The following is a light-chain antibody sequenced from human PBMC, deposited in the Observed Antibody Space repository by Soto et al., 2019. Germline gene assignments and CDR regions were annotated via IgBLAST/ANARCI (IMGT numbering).Light chain of an antibody. CDR3: QQRSNRPRSIT. Sequence: EIVFTQSPATLSLSPGERATLSCRASQSVSSYLAWYQQKPGQAPRLLIYDASNRATGIPARFSGSWSGTDFTLTISSLEPEDFAVYYGQQRSNRPRSITFGQGTRLEIK. CDR2: DAS. CDR1: QSVSSY. J-gene: IGKJ5*01. V-gene: IGKV3-11*01.